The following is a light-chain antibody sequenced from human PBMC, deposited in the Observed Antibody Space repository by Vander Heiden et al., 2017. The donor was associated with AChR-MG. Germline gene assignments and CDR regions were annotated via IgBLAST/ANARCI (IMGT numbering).Light chain of an antibody. Sequence: EIVMTQSPATLSVSPGERATLSCRASQSVSRNVAWYQQRPGQAPRLLIYGASTRATSDPVRFSGSGSGTEFTLTISSTQSEDFAVYYCQQYNNWPRTFGQGTKVEIK. V-gene: IGKV3-15*01. J-gene: IGKJ1*01. CDR2: GAS. CDR1: QSVSRN. CDR3: QQYNNWPRT.